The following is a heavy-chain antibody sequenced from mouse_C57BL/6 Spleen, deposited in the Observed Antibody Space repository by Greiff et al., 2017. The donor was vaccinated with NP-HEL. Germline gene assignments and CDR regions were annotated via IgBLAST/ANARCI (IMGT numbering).Heavy chain of an antibody. V-gene: IGHV1-53*01. CDR2: INPSSGYT. D-gene: IGHD6-1*01. Sequence: QVQLQQPGTELVKPGASVKLSCKASGYTFTSYWMHWVKQRPGQGLEWIGNINPSSGYTKYNQKFKDKATLTADKSSSTAYMQLSSLTYEDSAVYYCARSSDEGDYWGQGTTLTVSS. CDR1: GYTFTSYW. J-gene: IGHJ2*01. CDR3: ARSSDEGDY.